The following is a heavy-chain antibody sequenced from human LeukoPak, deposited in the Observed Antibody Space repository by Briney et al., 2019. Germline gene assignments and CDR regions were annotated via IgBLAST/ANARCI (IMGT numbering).Heavy chain of an antibody. D-gene: IGHD2-2*01. CDR3: ARDRIVVVPAAIISLHRIGFDP. CDR1: GYTFTSYG. Sequence: VASVKVSCKASGYTFTSYGISWVRQAPGQGLEWMGWISAYNGNTNYAQKLQGRVTMTTDTSTSTAYMELRSLRSDDTAVYYCARDRIVVVPAAIISLHRIGFDPWGQGTLVTVSS. J-gene: IGHJ5*02. CDR2: ISAYNGNT. V-gene: IGHV1-18*01.